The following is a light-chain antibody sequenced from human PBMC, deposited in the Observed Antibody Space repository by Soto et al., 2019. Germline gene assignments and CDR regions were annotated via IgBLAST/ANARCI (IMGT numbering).Light chain of an antibody. CDR3: QQAFRWT. J-gene: IGKJ1*01. CDR1: QAIGTW. V-gene: IGKV1-12*01. Sequence: DIQMTQSPSSVSASVGDRVTITCRASQAIGTWLAWYQQKPGKAPKLLIYDASSLQSGVPSRFSGSGSGTDFTLTISSLQPEDFATYYCQQAFRWTFGQGTKVDIK. CDR2: DAS.